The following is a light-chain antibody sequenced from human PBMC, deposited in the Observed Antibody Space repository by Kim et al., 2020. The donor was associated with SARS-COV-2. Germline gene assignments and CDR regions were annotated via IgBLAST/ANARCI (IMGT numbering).Light chain of an antibody. Sequence: EIVLTQSPGTLSLSPGERATLSCRASQSVSSYYLAWYQQKPGQAPRLLIYDVSNRATGIPDRFSGSGSGTDFTLTISRLEPEDFAVYYCQQYHTSPRTFRQGTKVDI. V-gene: IGKV3-20*01. J-gene: IGKJ1*01. CDR3: QQYHTSPRT. CDR2: DVS. CDR1: QSVSSYY.